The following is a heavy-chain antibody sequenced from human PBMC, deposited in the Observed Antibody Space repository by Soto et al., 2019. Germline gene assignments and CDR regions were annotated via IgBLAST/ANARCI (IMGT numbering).Heavy chain of an antibody. CDR3: ASACCDDGICYGVDY. V-gene: IGHV1-18*01. J-gene: IGHJ4*02. CDR2: INTNNGNT. CDR1: GYSFNTLG. D-gene: IGHD2-21*01. Sequence: QAHLVQSGGEVKKPEAAVKVSCRPSGYSFNTLGISWVRQTPRPGLEWMGWINTNNGNTKYAQNLQGRVTLTTDTCTKTAYMELRGLSSDDTAIYYCASACCDDGICYGVDYWGQGTLVSVSS.